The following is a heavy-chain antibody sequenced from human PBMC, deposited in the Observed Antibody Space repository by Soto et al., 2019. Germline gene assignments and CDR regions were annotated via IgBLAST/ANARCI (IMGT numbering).Heavy chain of an antibody. J-gene: IGHJ4*02. Sequence: SVKVSCKASGGTFSSYTISWVRQAPGQGLEWMGRIIPILGIANYAQKFQGRVTITADKSTSTAYMELSSLRSEDTAVYYCARVRHCSSTSCYAGYWGQGTLVTVSS. D-gene: IGHD2-2*01. CDR1: GGTFSSYT. V-gene: IGHV1-69*02. CDR2: IIPILGIA. CDR3: ARVRHCSSTSCYAGY.